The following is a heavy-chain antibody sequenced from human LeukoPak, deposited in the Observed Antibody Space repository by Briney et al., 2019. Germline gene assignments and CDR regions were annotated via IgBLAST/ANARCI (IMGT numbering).Heavy chain of an antibody. D-gene: IGHD6-19*01. Sequence: GESLNISRKGFGYIFATSWIAWVRQMPGKGLEWMGIIYPGDSDTRYSPSFQGQVTISADKSISTAYLHWSSLKASDTAMYYCARCRRSSYGMDVWGQGTMVSVSS. CDR2: IYPGDSDT. J-gene: IGHJ6*02. CDR1: GYIFATSW. CDR3: ARCRRSSYGMDV. V-gene: IGHV5-51*01.